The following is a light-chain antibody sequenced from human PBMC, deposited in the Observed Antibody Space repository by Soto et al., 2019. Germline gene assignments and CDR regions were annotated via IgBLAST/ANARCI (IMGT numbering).Light chain of an antibody. J-gene: IGKJ4*01. Sequence: EIVLTQSPGTLSLSPGERATLSCRASQSVSSSYLAWYQQKPGQAPRLLIYGASSRATGIPDRFSGSGSGTDFNLTISRLEPEDFAVYYCQQDGSSPLSSGGGTKVEIK. CDR2: GAS. CDR3: QQDGSSPLS. CDR1: QSVSSSY. V-gene: IGKV3-20*01.